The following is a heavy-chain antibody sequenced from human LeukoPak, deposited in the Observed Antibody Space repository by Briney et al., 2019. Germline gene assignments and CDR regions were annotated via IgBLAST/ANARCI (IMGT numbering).Heavy chain of an antibody. CDR2: INPNSGDT. Sequence: GASVKVSCKASGYIFTGYYMYWVRQAPGHGLECMGWINPNSGDTNYAAKFQGRVTMTRDTSISTAYMELSRLRSDDTAVYYCARDRDGSRSLFDPWGQGTLVTVSS. J-gene: IGHJ5*02. V-gene: IGHV1-2*02. D-gene: IGHD2-2*01. CDR3: ARDRDGSRSLFDP. CDR1: GYIFTGYY.